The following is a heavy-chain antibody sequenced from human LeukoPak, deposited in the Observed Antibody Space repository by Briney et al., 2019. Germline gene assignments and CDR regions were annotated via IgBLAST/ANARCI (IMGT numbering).Heavy chain of an antibody. V-gene: IGHV1-2*06. CDR1: GYTFTGYY. CDR2: INPNSGGT. Sequence: KPGASVKVSCKASGYTFTGYYMHWVRQAPGQGFEWMGRINPNSGGTNYAQIFQGRVAMTRDTSISTAFLELSRLTSDDTAVYYCASRWSTAVTATGDDFDYWGQGTLVTVSS. D-gene: IGHD2-21*02. CDR3: ASRWSTAVTATGDDFDY. J-gene: IGHJ4*02.